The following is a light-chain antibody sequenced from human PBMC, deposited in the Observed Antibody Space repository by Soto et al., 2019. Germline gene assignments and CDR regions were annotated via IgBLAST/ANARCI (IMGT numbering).Light chain of an antibody. J-gene: IGLJ1*01. V-gene: IGLV2-14*03. CDR2: EVS. CDR1: SSDVGAYDY. Sequence: QSALTQPASVSGSPGQSIAISCTGTSSDVGAYDYVSWYQQHPDRAPRLVIYEVSNRPSGVSNPFSGSKSVNTATLTISGLQAEDEADYYCASHTTTNTRVFGTGTKLTVL. CDR3: ASHTTTNTRV.